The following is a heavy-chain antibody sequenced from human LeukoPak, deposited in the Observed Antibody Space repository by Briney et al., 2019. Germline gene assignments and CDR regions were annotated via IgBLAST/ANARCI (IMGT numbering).Heavy chain of an antibody. V-gene: IGHV3-23*01. Sequence: GGSLRLSCAASGFTFSEYAMNWVRQAPGKGLEWVSHITGGGERTYFADSVKGRFTMSRDNSKNTLYLQMSSLRAEDTAVYYCAKDFVARNGDYDAFDVWGQGTMVSVS. CDR3: AKDFVARNGDYDAFDV. CDR2: ITGGGERT. J-gene: IGHJ3*01. CDR1: GFTFSEYA. D-gene: IGHD5-24*01.